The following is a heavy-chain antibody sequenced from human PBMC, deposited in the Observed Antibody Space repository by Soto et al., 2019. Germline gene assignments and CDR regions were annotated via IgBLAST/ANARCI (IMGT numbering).Heavy chain of an antibody. CDR2: ISYNGDT. CDR3: ARDVSSSQGMDV. J-gene: IGHJ6*02. Sequence: SETLSLTCTVSGDSVSNGDYYWSWIRQPPGKGLEWIGYISYNGDTNYNPSLKSRLTILADTSKNHFSLNLTSVTAADTAVYYCARDVSSSQGMDVWGQGTTVTVSS. D-gene: IGHD2-2*01. CDR1: GDSVSNGDYY. V-gene: IGHV4-61*03.